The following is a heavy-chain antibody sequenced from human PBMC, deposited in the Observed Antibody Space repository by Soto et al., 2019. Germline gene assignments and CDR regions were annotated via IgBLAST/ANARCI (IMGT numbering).Heavy chain of an antibody. Sequence: SVKVSCKASGGTFSSYAISWVRQAPGQGLEWVGGIIPIFGTANYAQKFQGRVTITADESTSTAYMELSGLRSEDTAVYYCARPILYYYDISAQPAWFDSWGQGTLVTVSS. CDR1: GGTFSSYA. CDR2: IIPIFGTA. J-gene: IGHJ5*01. D-gene: IGHD3-22*01. CDR3: ARPILYYYDISAQPAWFDS. V-gene: IGHV1-69*13.